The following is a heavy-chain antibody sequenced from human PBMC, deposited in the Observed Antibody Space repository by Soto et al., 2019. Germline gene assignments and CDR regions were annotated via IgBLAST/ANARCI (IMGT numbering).Heavy chain of an antibody. D-gene: IGHD2-2*01. CDR3: ARDLIVVVPAAIPSYYYYYYMDV. J-gene: IGHJ6*03. CDR2: ISSSSSTI. CDR1: GFTFSSYS. Sequence: GESLKISCAASGFTFSSYSMNWVRQAPGKGLEWVSYISSSSSTIYYADSVKGRFTISRDNAKNSLYLQMNSLRAEDTAVYYCARDLIVVVPAAIPSYYYYYYMDVWGKGTTVTVSS. V-gene: IGHV3-48*01.